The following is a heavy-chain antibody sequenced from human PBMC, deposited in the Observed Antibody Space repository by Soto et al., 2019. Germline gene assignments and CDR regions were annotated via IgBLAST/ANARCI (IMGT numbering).Heavy chain of an antibody. D-gene: IGHD2-2*01. J-gene: IGHJ5*02. CDR1: GGTISGYY. V-gene: IGHV4-4*07. Sequence: QVHLQESGPGLVKPSETLSLTCSVSGGTISGYYWTWIRQPAGKGLEWIGRIYSSGNTKYNHSLQSRVTMSLDTSNNQFSLRLTSVTAADTAVYYCARGQRFSDWFDPWGQGTLVTVSS. CDR2: IYSSGNT. CDR3: ARGQRFSDWFDP.